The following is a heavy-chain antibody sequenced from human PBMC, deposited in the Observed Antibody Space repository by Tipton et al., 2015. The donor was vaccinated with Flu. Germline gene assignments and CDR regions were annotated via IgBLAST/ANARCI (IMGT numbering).Heavy chain of an antibody. J-gene: IGHJ4*02. CDR1: GFTFSNYA. Sequence: SLRLSCAASGFTFSNYAMSWVRQAPGKGLEWVSTISGTGGSTYYADSVKGRFTISRDNSKNTLYLQMNSLRAEDTAVYYCAKYGGSSGFYPRFDYWGQGTLVTVSS. CDR3: AKYGGSSGFYPRFDY. CDR2: ISGTGGST. V-gene: IGHV3-23*01. D-gene: IGHD3-22*01.